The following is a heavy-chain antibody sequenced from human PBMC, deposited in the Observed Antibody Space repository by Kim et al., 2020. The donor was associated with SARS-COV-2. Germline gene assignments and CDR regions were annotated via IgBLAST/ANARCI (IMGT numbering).Heavy chain of an antibody. Sequence: SETLSLTCAVYGGSFSGYYWSWIRQPPGKGLEWIGEINHSGSTNYNPSLKSRVTISVDTSKNQFSLELSSVTAADTAGYYCARSDYGPFHYWSQGTLITVSP. CDR2: INHSGST. CDR3: ARSDYGPFHY. V-gene: IGHV4-34*01. D-gene: IGHD4-17*01. CDR1: GGSFSGYY. J-gene: IGHJ4*02.